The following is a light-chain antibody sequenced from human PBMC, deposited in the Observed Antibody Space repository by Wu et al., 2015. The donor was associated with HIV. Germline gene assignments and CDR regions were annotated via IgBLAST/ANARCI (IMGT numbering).Light chain of an antibody. J-gene: IGKJ2*01. V-gene: IGKV3-20*01. CDR2: AAS. CDR3: QQYGNSPPRT. CDR1: QSVDSNY. Sequence: IVLTQSPGTLSLSPGERATLSCGASQSVDSNYLAWYQQKPGQAPRLLIYAASRRATGIPDRFSGSGSGTDFTLTITRLEPEDFAVYYCQQYGNSPPRTFGQGTKLDIK.